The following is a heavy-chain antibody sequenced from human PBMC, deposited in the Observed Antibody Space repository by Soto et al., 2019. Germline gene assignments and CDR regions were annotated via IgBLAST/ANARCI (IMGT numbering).Heavy chain of an antibody. J-gene: IGHJ4*02. CDR2: IYYRGNT. CDR3: AREGGGYCSGGSCQVDY. V-gene: IGHV4-39*02. Sequence: SETLSLTCTVSGGSISSSSYYWGWIRQPPGKGLEWTGSIYYRGNTYYNPSLKSRVTISVDTSKNQFSLKLSSVTAADTAVYYCAREGGGYCSGGSCQVDYWGQGTLVTVSS. CDR1: GGSISSSSYY. D-gene: IGHD2-15*01.